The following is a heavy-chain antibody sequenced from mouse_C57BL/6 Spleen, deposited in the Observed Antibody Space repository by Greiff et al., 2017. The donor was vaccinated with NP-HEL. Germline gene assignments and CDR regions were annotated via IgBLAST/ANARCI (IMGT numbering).Heavy chain of an antibody. CDR2: ISSGGSYT. D-gene: IGHD1-1*01. J-gene: IGHJ4*01. CDR1: GFTFSSYG. CDR3: ARQRGITTVVAPYAMDY. V-gene: IGHV5-6*01. Sequence: EVKLVESGGDLVKPGGSLKLSCAASGFTFSSYGMSWVRQTPDKRLEWVATISSGGSYTYYPDSVKGRFTISRDNAKNTLYLQMSSLKSEDTAMYYCARQRGITTVVAPYAMDYWGQGTSVTVSS.